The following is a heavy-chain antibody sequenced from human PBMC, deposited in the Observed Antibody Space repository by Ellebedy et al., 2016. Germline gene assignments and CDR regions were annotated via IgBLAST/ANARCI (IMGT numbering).Heavy chain of an antibody. J-gene: IGHJ4*02. CDR1: GGSISNYY. CDR3: ARDFPPTWNFDY. CDR2: IYSTGST. V-gene: IGHV4-4*07. Sequence: SETLSLXCTVSGGSISNYYWSWIRQPAGKGLEWIGRIYSTGSTNYNPSLKSRVTMSLDTSKNQFSLKLSSVTAADTAIYYCARDFPPTWNFDYWGQGTLVTVSS. D-gene: IGHD2/OR15-2a*01.